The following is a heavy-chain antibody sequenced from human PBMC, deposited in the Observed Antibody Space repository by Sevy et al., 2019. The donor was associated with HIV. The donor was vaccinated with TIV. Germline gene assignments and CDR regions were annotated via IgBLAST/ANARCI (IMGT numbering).Heavy chain of an antibody. D-gene: IGHD3-10*01. Sequence: GGSLRLSCAASGFSLSSYAIHWVRQTPGKGLEWVAVISYDGNNKYYADSVKGRFTVSRDNSKNTLYAQMNSLRAEDTAVYYCAKDHNLWSEGGFLHHWGQGPLVTVSS. CDR3: AKDHNLWSEGGFLHH. J-gene: IGHJ1*01. CDR2: ISYDGNNK. V-gene: IGHV3-30*18. CDR1: GFSLSSYA.